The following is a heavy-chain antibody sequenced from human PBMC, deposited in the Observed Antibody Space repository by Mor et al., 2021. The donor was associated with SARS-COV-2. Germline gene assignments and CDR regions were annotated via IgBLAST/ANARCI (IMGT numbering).Heavy chain of an antibody. J-gene: IGHJ4*02. V-gene: IGHV3-30-3*01. CDR2: ISYDGSNK. D-gene: IGHD2-15*01. Sequence: GLEWLAFISYDGSNKDYADSVKGRFTISRDNSKNTLYLQMNSLRAEDTALYYCARVTRVVTDFDYWGQGTLVTVS. CDR3: ARVTRVVTDFDY.